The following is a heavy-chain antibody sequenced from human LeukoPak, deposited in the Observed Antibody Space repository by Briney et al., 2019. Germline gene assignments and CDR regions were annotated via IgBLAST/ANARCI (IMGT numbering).Heavy chain of an antibody. J-gene: IGHJ3*02. CDR1: GGSFKGFY. V-gene: IGHV4-34*01. CDR3: ARAAIAAVGIMDAFDI. CDR2: INHSGST. Sequence: PSETLTLPCAVCGGSFKGFYWSWLRNPTGKGLEGIGEINHSGSTNYNPSLKSRVTLSVDTSKNQFSLKLSSVTAADTAVYYCARAAIAAVGIMDAFDIWGQGTMVTVSS. D-gene: IGHD6-13*01.